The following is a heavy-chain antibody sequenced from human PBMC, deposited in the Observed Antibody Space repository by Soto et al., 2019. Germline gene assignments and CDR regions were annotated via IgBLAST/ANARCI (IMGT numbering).Heavy chain of an antibody. Sequence: ASVKVSCKASGYTLTSYDINWVRQATGQGLEWMGWMNPNSGNTGYAQKFQGRVTMTRNTSISTAYMELSSLRSEDTAVYYCARGPYYYDSSGYYYNYWGQGTLVTVSS. J-gene: IGHJ4*02. CDR1: GYTLTSYD. D-gene: IGHD3-22*01. CDR2: MNPNSGNT. CDR3: ARGPYYYDSSGYYYNY. V-gene: IGHV1-8*01.